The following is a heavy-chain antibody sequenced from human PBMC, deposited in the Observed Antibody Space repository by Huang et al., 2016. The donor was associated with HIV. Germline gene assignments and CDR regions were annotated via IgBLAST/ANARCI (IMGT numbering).Heavy chain of an antibody. Sequence: EVQLVESGGVLVRPGRSLRLSCAASGFTFDDYDMHWVRHTPGKGLKWVSGINWTGGNIAYEDSVRSRFTISRDNAKNSLYLQMNSLRPEDTALYYCAKDWGYDFEAFDFWGRGTMVTVSS. CDR1: GFTFDDYD. V-gene: IGHV3-9*01. D-gene: IGHD3-16*01. CDR2: INWTGGNI. J-gene: IGHJ3*01. CDR3: AKDWGYDFEAFDF.